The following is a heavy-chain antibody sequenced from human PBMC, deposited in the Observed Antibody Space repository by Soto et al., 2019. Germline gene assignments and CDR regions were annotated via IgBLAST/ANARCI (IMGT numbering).Heavy chain of an antibody. J-gene: IGHJ4*02. CDR3: AKRFSGSQTAGADY. V-gene: IGHV3-23*04. CDR1: GFTFSSYA. CDR2: ISGSGGST. Sequence: EVQLVESGGGLIQPGGSLRLSCAASGFTFSSYAMTWVRQAPGKGLEWVSGISGSGGSTDYADSVKGRFTISRDNSKNTLYLQMNSLRAEDTAIYYCAKRFSGSQTAGADYWGQGTLVTVSS. D-gene: IGHD1-26*01.